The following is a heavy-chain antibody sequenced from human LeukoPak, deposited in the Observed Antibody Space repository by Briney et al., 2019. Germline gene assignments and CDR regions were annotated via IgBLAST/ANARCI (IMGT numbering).Heavy chain of an antibody. J-gene: IGHJ4*02. CDR3: ATSVVVAANPNY. V-gene: IGHV3-30*03. CDR1: GFTFSSYG. CDR2: ISYDGSNK. Sequence: GGSLRLSCAASGFTFSSYGMHWVRQAPGKGLEWVAVISYDGSNKYYADSVKGRFIISRDNSKNTLYLQMNSLRAEDTAVYYCATSVVVAANPNYWGQGTLVTVSS. D-gene: IGHD2-15*01.